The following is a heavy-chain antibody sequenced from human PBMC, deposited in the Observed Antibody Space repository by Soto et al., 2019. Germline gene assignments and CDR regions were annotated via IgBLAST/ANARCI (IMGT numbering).Heavy chain of an antibody. CDR3: GKENGYSSSWSEFDY. Sequence: EVQLLESGGGLVQPGGSLRLSCAASGFTFSSYAMSWVRQAPGKGLEWVSAISGSGGSTYYADSVKGRFTISRDNTKNTPYLQKNSLRAEDMDVYYRGKENGYSSSWSEFDYWGQGTLVTVSS. J-gene: IGHJ4*02. D-gene: IGHD6-13*01. CDR2: ISGSGGST. CDR1: GFTFSSYA. V-gene: IGHV3-23*01.